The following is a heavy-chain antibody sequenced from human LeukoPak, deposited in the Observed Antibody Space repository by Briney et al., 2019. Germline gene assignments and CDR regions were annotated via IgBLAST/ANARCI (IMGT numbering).Heavy chain of an antibody. CDR3: TSDYDSSGYYDY. D-gene: IGHD3-22*01. Sequence: GGSLRLSCTASVFTFGDYAMSWFRQAPGKGLEWVGFIRSKAYGGTTEYAASVKGRFTISRDDSKSIAYLQMNSLKTEDTAVYYCTSDYDSSGYYDYWGQGTLVTVSS. J-gene: IGHJ4*02. CDR1: VFTFGDYA. CDR2: IRSKAYGGTT. V-gene: IGHV3-49*03.